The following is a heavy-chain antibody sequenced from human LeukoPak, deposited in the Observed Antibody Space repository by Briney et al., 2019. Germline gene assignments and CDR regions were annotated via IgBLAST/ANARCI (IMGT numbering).Heavy chain of an antibody. D-gene: IGHD3-22*01. CDR3: ARRAPTYSSGYFLV. CDR2: IYYSGRT. Sequence: SQTLSLTCTVSGGSISSGGYYWSWIRQHPGKGLEWIGYIYYSGRTSYNPSLNSRVTISVDTSKNQFSLKLSSVTAADTAVYYCARRAPTYSSGYFLVWGQGTLVTVSS. CDR1: GGSISSGGYY. V-gene: IGHV4-31*03. J-gene: IGHJ4*02.